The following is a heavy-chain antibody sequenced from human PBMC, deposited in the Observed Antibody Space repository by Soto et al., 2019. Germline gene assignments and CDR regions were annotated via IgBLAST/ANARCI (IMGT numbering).Heavy chain of an antibody. CDR3: VVVVVAATDYYYGMDV. CDR2: ISSSSSYI. CDR1: GLTFSSYS. J-gene: IGHJ6*02. D-gene: IGHD2-15*01. Sequence: PGGSLRLSCAASGLTFSSYSMNWVRQAPGKGLEWVSSISSSSSYIYYADSVKGRFTISRDNAKNSLYLQMNGLRAEDTAVYYCVVVVVAATDYYYGMDVWGQGTTVTVSS. V-gene: IGHV3-21*01.